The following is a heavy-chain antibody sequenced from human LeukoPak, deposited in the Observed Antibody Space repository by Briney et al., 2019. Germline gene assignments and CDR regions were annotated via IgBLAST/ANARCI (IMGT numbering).Heavy chain of an antibody. CDR3: ARHPMAAAWGSWFDP. Sequence: SETLSLTCAVYGGSFSDYYWSWIRQPPGKGLEWIGEMNRSGSTNYNPSLKSRVTISVDTSKNQFSLKLSSVTAADTAVYYCARHPMAAAWGSWFDPWGQGTLVTVSS. CDR2: MNRSGST. CDR1: GGSFSDYY. V-gene: IGHV4-34*01. J-gene: IGHJ5*02. D-gene: IGHD6-13*01.